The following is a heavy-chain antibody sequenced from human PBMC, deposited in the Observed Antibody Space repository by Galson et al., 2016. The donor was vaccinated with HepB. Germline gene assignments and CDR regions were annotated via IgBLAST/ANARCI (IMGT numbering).Heavy chain of an antibody. V-gene: IGHV1-18*04. J-gene: IGHJ4*02. Sequence: SVKVSCKASGYTFNTFGISWVRQTPGQGFEWLGWISNYSGNTKYGEILNGRVTMTTDTATRRVNMEVRNLRSDDTALYYCARYRDWSLDFWGQGTLVTVSS. CDR3: ARYRDWSLDF. CDR1: GYTFNTFG. CDR2: ISNYSGNT. D-gene: IGHD2-21*02.